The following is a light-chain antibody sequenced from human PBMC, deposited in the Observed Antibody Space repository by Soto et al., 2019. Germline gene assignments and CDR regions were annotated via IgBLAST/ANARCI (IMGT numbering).Light chain of an antibody. CDR2: WXX. Sequence: IVMTQSPDSLAVSLGERATITCKSNRTLLYPSNNKNYLAWYQQKPGQPPKLLIYWXXXXXXXXXXXXXXSGSGTDFTLTISSLQAEDAAIYYCQQYYNTPYTFGQGTKVDIK. CDR1: RTLLYPSNNKNY. J-gene: IGKJ2*01. V-gene: IGKV4-1*01. CDR3: QQYYNTPYT.